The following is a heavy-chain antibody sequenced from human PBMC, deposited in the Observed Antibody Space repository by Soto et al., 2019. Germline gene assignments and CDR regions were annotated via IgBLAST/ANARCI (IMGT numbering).Heavy chain of an antibody. CDR3: ARGGYCRCGSCYLGPLGY. CDR1: GGSISSGGYY. CDR2: IYYSGST. Sequence: QVQLQESGPGLVKPSPTLSLTCTVSGGSISSGGYYWSWIRQHPGKGLEWIGYIYYSGSTYYNPSLKSRVTNSEVSSKNMYSLKLSSVTPAAAAVYYCARGGYCRCGSCYLGPLGYWGQGTLGTVSS. V-gene: IGHV4-31*03. J-gene: IGHJ4*02. D-gene: IGHD2-15*01.